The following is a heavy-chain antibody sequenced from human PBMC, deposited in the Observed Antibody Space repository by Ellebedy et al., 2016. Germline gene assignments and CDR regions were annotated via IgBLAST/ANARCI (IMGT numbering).Heavy chain of an antibody. Sequence: ASVKVSCXASGYTFTDYAIHWVRQAPGQRLEWMGWITAGNGNTKYSQKFQGRVTITRDTSASTAYMELSSLRSEDTAVYYCASPLYYDSSSSSYHHWGQGTLVTVSS. D-gene: IGHD3-22*01. CDR3: ASPLYYDSSSSSYHH. CDR2: ITAGNGNT. V-gene: IGHV1-3*01. CDR1: GYTFTDYA. J-gene: IGHJ1*01.